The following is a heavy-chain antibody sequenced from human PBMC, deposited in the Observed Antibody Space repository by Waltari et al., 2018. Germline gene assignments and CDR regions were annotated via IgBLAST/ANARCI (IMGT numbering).Heavy chain of an antibody. CDR3: ARHDGGSLDSAFDI. V-gene: IGHV1-69*10. Sequence: QVQLVQSGAEVKKPGSSVKVSCKASGGTFSSYAISWVRQAPGQGLEWLGGISPILGIANYAQKFQGRVTITADKSTSTAYMELSSLRSEDTAVYYCARHDGGSLDSAFDIWGQGTMVTVSS. J-gene: IGHJ3*02. D-gene: IGHD4-17*01. CDR2: ISPILGIA. CDR1: GGTFSSYA.